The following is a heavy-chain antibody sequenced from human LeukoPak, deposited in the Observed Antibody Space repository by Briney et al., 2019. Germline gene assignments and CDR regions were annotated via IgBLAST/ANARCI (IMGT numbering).Heavy chain of an antibody. CDR2: IYTSGST. CDR3: ARAYYVILTGYYTGNWFDP. D-gene: IGHD3-9*01. J-gene: IGHJ5*02. Sequence: SETLSLTCTVSGGSINSGSYYWSWIRQPTGKGLEWIGRIYTSGSTNYNPSLKSRVTISVDTSKNQFSLKLSSVTAADTAVYYCARAYYVILTGYYTGNWFDPWGQGTLVTVSS. V-gene: IGHV4-61*02. CDR1: GGSINSGSYY.